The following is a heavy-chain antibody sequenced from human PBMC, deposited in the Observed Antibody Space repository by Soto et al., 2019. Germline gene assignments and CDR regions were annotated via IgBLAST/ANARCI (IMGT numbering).Heavy chain of an antibody. V-gene: IGHV1-69*13. D-gene: IGHD3-22*01. J-gene: IGHJ4*02. CDR1: GGTLSSCT. CDR3: ARGYDSSGYYYSDY. CDR2: IIPIFGTA. Sequence: GASVKVSCKASGGTLSSCTICWVRQAPGQGLEWMGGIIPIFGTANYAQKFQGRVTITADESTSTAYMELSSLRSEDTAVYYCARGYDSSGYYYSDYWGQGTLVTVSS.